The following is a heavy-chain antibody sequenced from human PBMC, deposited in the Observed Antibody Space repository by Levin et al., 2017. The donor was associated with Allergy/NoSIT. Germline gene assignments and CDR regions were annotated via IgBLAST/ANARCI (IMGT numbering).Heavy chain of an antibody. V-gene: IGHV1-46*01. D-gene: IGHD2-15*01. Sequence: GASVKVSCKASGYTFTSYYMHWVRQAPGQGLEWMGTINPSGGSTSYAQKFQGRVTMTRDTSTSTVYMELSSLRSEDTAVYYCARARCSGGSCRWLDPWGQGTLVTVSS. CDR2: INPSGGST. J-gene: IGHJ5*02. CDR1: GYTFTSYY. CDR3: ARARCSGGSCRWLDP.